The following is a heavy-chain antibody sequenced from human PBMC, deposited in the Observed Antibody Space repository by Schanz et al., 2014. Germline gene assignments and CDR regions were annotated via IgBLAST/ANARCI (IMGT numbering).Heavy chain of an antibody. CDR2: IISILGIP. J-gene: IGHJ4*02. Sequence: QVQLVQSGAEVKKPGSPVKVSCKSSGGTFSSYAISWVRQAPGQGLEWMGRIISILGIPNYAQKFQGRVTFTADKSTSTAYMELSSLKSEDTAVYYCARGGSMVQEINFAYWGQGSLVTVSS. CDR1: GGTFSSYA. CDR3: ARGGSMVQEINFAY. D-gene: IGHD3-10*01. V-gene: IGHV1-69*04.